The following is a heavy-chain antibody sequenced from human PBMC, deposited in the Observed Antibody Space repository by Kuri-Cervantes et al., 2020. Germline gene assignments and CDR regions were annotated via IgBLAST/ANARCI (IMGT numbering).Heavy chain of an antibody. Sequence: ESLKISCTVSGGSINPDYWSWIRQPPGKGLEWIGYVYYSGDTSYNPSLKSRVTISLDTAKKQFSLKVVSVTAADTAVYYCARDTLRSGLDYWGQGTLVTVSS. CDR1: GGSINPDY. CDR2: VYYSGDT. J-gene: IGHJ4*02. V-gene: IGHV4-59*01. D-gene: IGHD4-17*01. CDR3: ARDTLRSGLDY.